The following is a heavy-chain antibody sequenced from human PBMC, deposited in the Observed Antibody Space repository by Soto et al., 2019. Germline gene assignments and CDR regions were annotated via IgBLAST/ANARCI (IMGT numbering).Heavy chain of an antibody. D-gene: IGHD4-17*01. CDR3: ARGLAVTTFSDYMDV. J-gene: IGHJ6*03. V-gene: IGHV3-7*01. Sequence: PGGSLRLSCAASGFTFSSYWMSWVRQAPGKGLEWVANIKQDGSEKYYVDSVKGRFTISRDNAKNSLYLQMNSLRAEGTAVYYCARGLAVTTFSDYMDVWGKGTTVTVSS. CDR2: IKQDGSEK. CDR1: GFTFSSYW.